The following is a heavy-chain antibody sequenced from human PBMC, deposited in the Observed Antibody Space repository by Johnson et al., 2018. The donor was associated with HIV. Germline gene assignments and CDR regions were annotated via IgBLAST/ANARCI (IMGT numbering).Heavy chain of an antibody. D-gene: IGHD2-15*01. Sequence: VQLVESGGGVVQPGRSLRLSCAASGFTFSSNYMSWVRQAPGKGLEWVSIVYSGGNTYYTDSVKGRFTISRDNSKNTLYLQMNSLRAEDTAVYYCARSQVAATSEGAFDIWGQGTMVAVSS. V-gene: IGHV3-66*01. J-gene: IGHJ3*02. CDR3: ARSQVAATSEGAFDI. CDR2: VYSGGNT. CDR1: GFTFSSNY.